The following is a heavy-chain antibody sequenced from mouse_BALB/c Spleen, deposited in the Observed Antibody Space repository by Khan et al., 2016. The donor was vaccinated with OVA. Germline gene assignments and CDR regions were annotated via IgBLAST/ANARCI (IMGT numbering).Heavy chain of an antibody. Sequence: VRLQQSGAELVKPGASVKLSCTASGFNIKDTYMHWVKQRPEQGLEWIGRIDPANGNTKYDPKFQGKATIIADTSSNTAYLQLSSLTSEDTAVYYWAREGTDFWYFDVWGAGTTVTVSS. CDR1: GFNIKDTY. CDR3: AREGTDFWYFDV. D-gene: IGHD3-3*01. J-gene: IGHJ1*01. V-gene: IGHV14-3*02. CDR2: IDPANGNT.